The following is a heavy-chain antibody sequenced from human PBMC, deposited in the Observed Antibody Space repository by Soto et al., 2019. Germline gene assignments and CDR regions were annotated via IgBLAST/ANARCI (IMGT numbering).Heavy chain of an antibody. Sequence: EVHLVESGGGLVKPGGSLRLSCAASGFTFRSFTMNWVRKAPGKGLEWVSTISSNSAYIYYTDALRGRFTISRDNAKNSLHLQMNSLRAEDTAVYYCTRDASRDSSARGWFDPWGPGTLVTVSS. CDR1: GFTFRSFT. J-gene: IGHJ5*02. CDR2: ISSNSAYI. D-gene: IGHD6-13*01. V-gene: IGHV3-21*01. CDR3: TRDASRDSSARGWFDP.